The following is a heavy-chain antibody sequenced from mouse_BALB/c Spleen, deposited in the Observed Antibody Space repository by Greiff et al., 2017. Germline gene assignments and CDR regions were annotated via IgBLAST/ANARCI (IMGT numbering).Heavy chain of an antibody. J-gene: IGHJ2*01. CDR2: INPSNGRT. V-gene: IGHV1S81*02. CDR1: GYTFTSYW. D-gene: IGHD2-3*01. Sequence: QVQLQQPGAELVKPGASVKLSCKASGYTFTSYWMHWVKQRPGQGLEWIGEINPSNGRTNYNEKFKSKATLTVDKSSSTAYMQLSSLTSEDSAVYYCAPGDDYLDYGGQGTTLTVSS. CDR3: APGDDYLDY.